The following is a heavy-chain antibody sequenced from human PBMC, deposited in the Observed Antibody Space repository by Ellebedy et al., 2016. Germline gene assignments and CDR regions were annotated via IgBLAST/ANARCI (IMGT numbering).Heavy chain of an antibody. D-gene: IGHD3-10*01. CDR2: ISWNSGSI. Sequence: SLKISXAASGFNFDDYAMHWVRQAPGKGLEWVAGISWNSGSIGYVDSVKGRFTISRDNPKNTLYLQMDSLRIEDTAVYYCAKGGWFGELHRVDDWGQGTQVSVSS. CDR3: AKGGWFGELHRVDD. J-gene: IGHJ4*02. CDR1: GFNFDDYA. V-gene: IGHV3-9*01.